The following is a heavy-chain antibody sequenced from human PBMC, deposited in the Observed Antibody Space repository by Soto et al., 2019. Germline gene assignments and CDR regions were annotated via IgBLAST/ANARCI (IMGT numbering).Heavy chain of an antibody. Sequence: GASVKVSCKASGYTFTSYAMHWVRQAPGRRLEWMGWINAGNGNTKYSQKFQGRVTITRDTSASTAYMELSSLRSEDTAVYYCARGHDFWSGYYRYGMDVWGQGTTVTVSS. CDR3: ARGHDFWSGYYRYGMDV. CDR2: INAGNGNT. V-gene: IGHV1-3*01. J-gene: IGHJ6*02. CDR1: GYTFTSYA. D-gene: IGHD3-3*01.